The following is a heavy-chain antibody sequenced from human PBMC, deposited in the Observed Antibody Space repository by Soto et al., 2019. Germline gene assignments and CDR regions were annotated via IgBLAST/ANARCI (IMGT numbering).Heavy chain of an antibody. Sequence: VASVKVSCKASGGTFSSYAISWVRQAPGQGLEWMGGIIPIFGTANYAQKFQGRVTITADESTSTAYMELSSLRSEDTAVYYCARGVEYYDFWSGYPPPDYYYYGMDVWGQGTTVTVSS. V-gene: IGHV1-69*13. CDR3: ARGVEYYDFWSGYPPPDYYYYGMDV. CDR2: IIPIFGTA. CDR1: GGTFSSYA. J-gene: IGHJ6*02. D-gene: IGHD3-3*01.